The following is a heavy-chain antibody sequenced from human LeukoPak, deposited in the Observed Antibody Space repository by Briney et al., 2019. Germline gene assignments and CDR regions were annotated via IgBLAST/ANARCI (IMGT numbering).Heavy chain of an antibody. Sequence: PSETLSLTCSVSGGSIRSTTYYWGWIRQPPGKGLEWIGSIYYSGNTYYSPSLMSRVTISVDTSKNQFSLNLSSVTAADTAVYYCARVHRGVIRTSNWFDPWGQGTLVTVSS. CDR1: GGSIRSTTYY. CDR3: ARVHRGVIRTSNWFDP. J-gene: IGHJ5*02. CDR2: IYYSGNT. D-gene: IGHD3-10*01. V-gene: IGHV4-39*07.